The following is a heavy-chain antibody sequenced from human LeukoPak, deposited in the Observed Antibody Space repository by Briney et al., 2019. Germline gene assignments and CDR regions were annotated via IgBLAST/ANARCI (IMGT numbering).Heavy chain of an antibody. D-gene: IGHD6-13*01. CDR2: ISSSGSTI. J-gene: IGHJ4*02. V-gene: IGHV3-48*03. Sequence: GGSLRLSCAASGFTFSSYEMNWVRQAPGKGLEWVSYISSSGSTIYYADSVKGRFTISRDNAKNSLYLQMNSLRAEDTAVYYCARGPSFQTLYSSSWYVDYWGQGTLVTVSS. CDR3: ARGPSFQTLYSSSWYVDY. CDR1: GFTFSSYE.